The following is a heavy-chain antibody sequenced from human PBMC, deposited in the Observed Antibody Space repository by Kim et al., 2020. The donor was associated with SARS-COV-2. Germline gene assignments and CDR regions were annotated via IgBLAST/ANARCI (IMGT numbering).Heavy chain of an antibody. Sequence: YADSVKGRFTVSRDNSKSTMYLQMNSLRDEDTAVYYCVRDSSATSSGQGTLVTVSS. J-gene: IGHJ5*02. D-gene: IGHD3-22*01. CDR3: VRDSSATS. V-gene: IGHV3-74*01.